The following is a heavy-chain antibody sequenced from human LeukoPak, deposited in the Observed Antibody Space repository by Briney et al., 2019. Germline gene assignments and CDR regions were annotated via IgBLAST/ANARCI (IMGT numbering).Heavy chain of an antibody. Sequence: GASVKVSCEASGYTFTDYYILWVRQAPGKGLEWMGGFDPEDGETIYAQKFQGRVTMTEDTSTDTAYMELSSLRSEDTAVYYCATRHYGSGSYAYWGQGTLVTVSS. J-gene: IGHJ4*02. V-gene: IGHV1-24*01. D-gene: IGHD3-10*01. CDR1: GYTFTDYY. CDR2: FDPEDGET. CDR3: ATRHYGSGSYAY.